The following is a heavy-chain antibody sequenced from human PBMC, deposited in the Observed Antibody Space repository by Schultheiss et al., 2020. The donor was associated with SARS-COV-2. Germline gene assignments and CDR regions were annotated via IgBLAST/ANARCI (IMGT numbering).Heavy chain of an antibody. CDR2: IRSIAYGATT. V-gene: IGHV3-49*03. CDR3: TRDPNDLAYFSPSLQEGYYFDY. D-gene: IGHD1-1*01. Sequence: GESLKISCAASGFTFSDYYMSWIRQTPGKGLEWVGFIRSIAYGATTEYAASVKGRFTISRDDSKSIAFLHMNSLKTEDTAVYYCTRDPNDLAYFSPSLQEGYYFDYWGQGTLVTVSS. CDR1: GFTFSDYY. J-gene: IGHJ4*02.